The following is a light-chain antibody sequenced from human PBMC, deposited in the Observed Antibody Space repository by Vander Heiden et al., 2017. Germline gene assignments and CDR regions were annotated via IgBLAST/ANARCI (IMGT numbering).Light chain of an antibody. CDR1: QGVTSNY. J-gene: IGKJ3*01. Sequence: IVLPQSPGTLSLSPGAGATLSCRASQGVTSNYLACYKQKTGLPPSLPIYGPASRADGSPERLSSSGSGTDFTLTISRLQPDDFAVYYCQQYGGTLRLTFGPGTRVDI. V-gene: IGKV3-20*01. CDR2: GPA. CDR3: QQYGGTLRLT.